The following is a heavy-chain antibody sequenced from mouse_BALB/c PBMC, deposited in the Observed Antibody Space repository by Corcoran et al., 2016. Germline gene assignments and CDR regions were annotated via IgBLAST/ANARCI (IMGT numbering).Heavy chain of an antibody. Sequence: EVQLQQSGPELVKPGASVKMSCKASGYTFTSYVMHWVKQKPGQGLEWIGYINPYNDGTKYNEKFKGKATLTSDKSSSTAYMELSSLTSEDSAVYYCASYYYGKEYAMDYWGQGTSVTISS. CDR1: GYTFTSYV. CDR2: INPYNDGT. CDR3: ASYYYGKEYAMDY. J-gene: IGHJ4*01. D-gene: IGHD1-1*01. V-gene: IGHV1S136*01.